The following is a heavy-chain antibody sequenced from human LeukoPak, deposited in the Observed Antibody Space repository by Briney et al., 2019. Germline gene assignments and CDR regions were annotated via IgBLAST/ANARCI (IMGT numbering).Heavy chain of an antibody. Sequence: PSETLSLTCTVSGGSISSYYWSWIRQPPGRGLEWIGYIYYSGSTNYNPSLKSRVTISVDTSKNQFSLKLSSVTAADTAVYYCARGGKQQLSAYFDYWGQGTLVTVSS. CDR2: IYYSGST. V-gene: IGHV4-59*12. CDR3: ARGGKQQLSAYFDY. J-gene: IGHJ4*02. D-gene: IGHD6-13*01. CDR1: GGSISSYY.